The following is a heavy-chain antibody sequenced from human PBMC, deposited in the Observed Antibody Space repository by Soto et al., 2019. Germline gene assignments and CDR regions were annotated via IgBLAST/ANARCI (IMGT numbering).Heavy chain of an antibody. D-gene: IGHD3-16*01. CDR1: GGTFSSYA. V-gene: IGHV1-69*13. Sequence: SVKVSCKASGGTFSSYAISWVRQAPGQGLEWMGGIMPIFGTANHAQKFQGRVTITADEYTSTAYMELSSLRSEDTAVYYCASHVIGVVAPPLYGMDVWGQGTTVTVSS. CDR2: IMPIFGTA. CDR3: ASHVIGVVAPPLYGMDV. J-gene: IGHJ6*02.